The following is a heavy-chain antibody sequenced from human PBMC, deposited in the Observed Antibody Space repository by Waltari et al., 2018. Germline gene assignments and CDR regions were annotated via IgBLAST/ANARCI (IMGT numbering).Heavy chain of an antibody. CDR3: AKDVVGYTWDEGVDTIDV. D-gene: IGHD3-3*01. Sequence: EIELVESGGGLSPSGGSLKLSCAALGFSVSSSFMSWVRRAPGKGLECVAILYSAGATYYSQSVRGRFLIARDNSKNILYLQMDDLTAEDTAVYYCAKDVVGYTWDEGVDTIDVWGQGAEVVVSS. CDR2: LYSAGAT. V-gene: IGHV3-53*01. J-gene: IGHJ3*01. CDR1: GFSVSSSF.